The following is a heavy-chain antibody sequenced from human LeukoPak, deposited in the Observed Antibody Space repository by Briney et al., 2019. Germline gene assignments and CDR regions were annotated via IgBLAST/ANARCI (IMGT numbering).Heavy chain of an antibody. CDR2: TYYSFKWYN. J-gene: IGHJ3*02. Sequence: SQTLSLTFSLSEDSVSILSSLCPWIRQSPSRGLEWLGRTYYSFKWYNDYAVSVKSRITINPDTSKNQFSLQLNSVLCAHTALFYGARGAVVASNAFDTWGQGTMVTVSS. D-gene: IGHD2-21*01. CDR3: ARGAVVASNAFDT. V-gene: IGHV6-1*01. CDR1: EDSVSILSSL.